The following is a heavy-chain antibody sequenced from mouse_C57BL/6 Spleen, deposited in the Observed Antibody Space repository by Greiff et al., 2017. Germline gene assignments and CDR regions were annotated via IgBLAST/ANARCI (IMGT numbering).Heavy chain of an antibody. V-gene: IGHV1-62-2*01. J-gene: IGHJ2*01. Sequence: VKLMESGAELVKPGASVKLSCKASGYTFTEYTIHWVKQRSGQGLEWIGWFYPGSGSIKHNEKFKDKATLTADKSSSTVYMELSRLTSEDSAVYFCARHEDDYDYFDYWGQGTTLTVSS. CDR2: FYPGSGSI. CDR3: ARHEDDYDYFDY. CDR1: GYTFTEYT. D-gene: IGHD2-4*01.